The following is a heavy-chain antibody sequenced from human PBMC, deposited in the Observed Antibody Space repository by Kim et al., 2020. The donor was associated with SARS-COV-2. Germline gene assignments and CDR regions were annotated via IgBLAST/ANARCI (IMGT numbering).Heavy chain of an antibody. CDR3: AKDVDSSWYGRFDY. D-gene: IGHD6-13*01. CDR2: ISWNSGSI. CDR1: GFTFDDYA. V-gene: IGHV3-9*01. J-gene: IGHJ4*02. Sequence: GGSLRLSCAASGFTFDDYAIHWVRQAPGKGLEWVSGISWNSGSIGYADSVKGRFTISRDNAKNSLYLQMNSLRAEDTALYYCAKDVDSSWYGRFDYWGQG.